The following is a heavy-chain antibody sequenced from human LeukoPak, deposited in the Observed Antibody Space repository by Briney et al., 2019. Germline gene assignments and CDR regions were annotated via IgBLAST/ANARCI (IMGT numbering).Heavy chain of an antibody. D-gene: IGHD3-9*01. Sequence: GGSLRLSCAASGFTFSSYAMHWVRQAPGKGLEWVAVISYDGSNKYYADSVKGRFTISRDNAKNSLFLQMNSLRADDTAVYYCARGQYDILTGLPLPDYWGQGTLVTVSS. CDR3: ARGQYDILTGLPLPDY. CDR2: ISYDGSNK. J-gene: IGHJ4*02. V-gene: IGHV3-30*04. CDR1: GFTFSSYA.